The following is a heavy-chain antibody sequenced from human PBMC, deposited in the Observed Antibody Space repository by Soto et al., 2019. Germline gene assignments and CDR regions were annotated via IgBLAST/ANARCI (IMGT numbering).Heavy chain of an antibody. D-gene: IGHD2-2*01. CDR2: INGDGSDI. J-gene: IGHJ5*02. CDR1: GFAFSSYW. V-gene: IGHV3-74*03. Sequence: PGGSLRLSCGASGFAFSSYWMHWVRQVPGKGLVWVSRINGDGSDIKYADSVKGRFTISRDNAKNTLYLQMNSLRAEDTAVYYCARDQSTGDWFDAWGQGTLVTVSS. CDR3: ARDQSTGDWFDA.